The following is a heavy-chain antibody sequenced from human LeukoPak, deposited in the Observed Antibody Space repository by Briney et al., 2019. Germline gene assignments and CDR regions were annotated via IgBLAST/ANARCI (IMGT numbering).Heavy chain of an antibody. J-gene: IGHJ4*02. CDR3: AKAKYSFSWYEDSLQPLGGY. CDR2: ISGSGGST. D-gene: IGHD6-13*01. V-gene: IGHV3-23*01. Sequence: TGGSLRLSCAASGFTFSSYAMSWVRQAPGKGLEWVSAISGSGGSTYYADSVKGRFTIPRDNSKNTLYLQMNSLRAEDTAVYYCAKAKYSFSWYEDSLQPLGGYWGQGTLVTVST. CDR1: GFTFSSYA.